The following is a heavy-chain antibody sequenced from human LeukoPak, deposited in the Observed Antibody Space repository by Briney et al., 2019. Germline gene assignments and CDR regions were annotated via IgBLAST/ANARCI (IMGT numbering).Heavy chain of an antibody. CDR1: GGSISSYY. Sequence: SETLSLTCTVSGGSISSYYWSWIRQPPGKGLEWIGYIYTRGSTNYNPSLKSRVTISVDTSKNQFSLKLSSVTAADTAVYYCARLEQWLSFDPWGQGTLVTVSS. CDR3: ARLEQWLSFDP. V-gene: IGHV4-4*09. D-gene: IGHD6-19*01. CDR2: IYTRGST. J-gene: IGHJ5*02.